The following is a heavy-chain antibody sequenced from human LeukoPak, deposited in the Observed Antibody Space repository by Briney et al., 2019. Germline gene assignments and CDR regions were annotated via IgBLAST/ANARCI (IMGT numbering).Heavy chain of an antibody. CDR3: AVYYNSGPVGY. CDR1: GLTFSIYW. D-gene: IGHD3-22*01. Sequence: GGSLRLSRAASGLTFSIYWMSWVRQAPGKGLEWVANIKQDGSEKHYVDSVKGRFTISRDNAKNSLYLQMNSLRAEDTAVYYCAVYYNSGPVGYWGQGTLVTVSS. V-gene: IGHV3-7*01. J-gene: IGHJ4*02. CDR2: IKQDGSEK.